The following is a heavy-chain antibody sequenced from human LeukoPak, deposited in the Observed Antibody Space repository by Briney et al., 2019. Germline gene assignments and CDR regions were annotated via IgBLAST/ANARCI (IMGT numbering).Heavy chain of an antibody. CDR3: ASSGYDILTGYYTPYYYYMDV. D-gene: IGHD3-9*01. V-gene: IGHV1-69*13. CDR1: RGTVTSYA. CDR2: IIPIFGTA. J-gene: IGHJ6*03. Sequence: VKASCKASRGTVTSYAISWVRQAAGHGLEGRGGIIPIFGTANYAQKFQGRVTITTDESTSTAYMELCSLRSEDTAVYYCASSGYDILTGYYTPYYYYMDVWGKGTTVTVSS.